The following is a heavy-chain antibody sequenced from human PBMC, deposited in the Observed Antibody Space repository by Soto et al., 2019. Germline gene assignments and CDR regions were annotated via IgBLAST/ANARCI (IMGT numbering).Heavy chain of an antibody. CDR1: GGSFSCYY. V-gene: IGHV4-34*01. D-gene: IGHD2-15*01. CDR3: ARVARCSGGSCYPKGKFDY. CDR2: INHSGST. Sequence: ETLALTWAVGGGSFSCYYWSWIRQPPGKGLEWIGEINHSGSTNYNPSLKSRVTISVDTSKNQFSLKLSSVTAADTAVYYCARVARCSGGSCYPKGKFDYWGQGTLVT. J-gene: IGHJ4*02.